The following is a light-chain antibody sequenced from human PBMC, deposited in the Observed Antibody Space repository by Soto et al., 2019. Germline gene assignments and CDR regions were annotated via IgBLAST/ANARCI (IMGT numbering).Light chain of an antibody. CDR1: QSISNW. CDR2: KAS. V-gene: IGKV1-5*03. Sequence: DIQMTQSPSTLSASVGDRVTITCRASQSISNWLAWYQQKPGKAPKLLIYKASSLESGVPSRFSGSGSGTEFTLTISSLQPDDFATYYCQQHDSYSHFTFGPGTKVDIK. J-gene: IGKJ3*01. CDR3: QQHDSYSHFT.